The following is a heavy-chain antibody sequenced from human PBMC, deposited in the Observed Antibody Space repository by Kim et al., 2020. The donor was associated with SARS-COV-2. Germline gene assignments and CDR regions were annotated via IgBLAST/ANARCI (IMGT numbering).Heavy chain of an antibody. CDR3: LGGFYFDY. Sequence: GNGNTKYSQKFQGRVTFTTDTSARTAYMELRFLRSEDSAVYYCLGGFYFDYWGQGTLVTVSS. J-gene: IGHJ4*02. D-gene: IGHD3-16*01. V-gene: IGHV1-3*01. CDR2: GNGNT.